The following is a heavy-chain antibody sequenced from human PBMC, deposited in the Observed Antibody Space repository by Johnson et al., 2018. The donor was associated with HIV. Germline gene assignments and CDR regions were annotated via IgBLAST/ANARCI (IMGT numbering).Heavy chain of an antibody. D-gene: IGHD3-22*01. CDR1: GFSFGDYA. CDR3: ARGRLISMIVSAGAFDI. V-gene: IGHV3-20*04. CDR2: INWNGGST. J-gene: IGHJ3*02. Sequence: VQLVESGGGLVQPGGSLRLSCGASGFSFGDYAMNWVRQVPGKGLEWVSGINWNGGSTHYADSVKGRFIISRDNAKNSLYLQMNSLRDEDTAFYYCARGRLISMIVSAGAFDIWGQGTMVTVSS.